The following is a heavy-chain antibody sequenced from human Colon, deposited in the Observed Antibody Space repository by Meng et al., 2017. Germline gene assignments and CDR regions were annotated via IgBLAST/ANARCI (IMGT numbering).Heavy chain of an antibody. CDR3: AKGRYKGATYVRLDY. Sequence: GESLKISCAASGFTFTTFAMNWVRQAPGKGLEWVSTISDSGDTTYYSDSVKGRVTMSRDNSRNTLYLQMSSLRADDTAIYYCAKGRYKGATYVRLDYWGQGTLVTVSS. CDR1: GFTFTTFA. J-gene: IGHJ4*02. V-gene: IGHV3-23*01. CDR2: ISDSGDTT. D-gene: IGHD3-16*01.